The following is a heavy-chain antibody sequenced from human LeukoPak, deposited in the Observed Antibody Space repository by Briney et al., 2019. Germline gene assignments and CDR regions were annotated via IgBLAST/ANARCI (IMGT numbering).Heavy chain of an antibody. D-gene: IGHD6-19*01. CDR2: MNPNSGNT. V-gene: IGHV1-8*01. CDR3: ARGPYSGGWYGY. CDR1: GYPFTSYD. Sequence: ALVKASCKASGYPFTSYDIINVRHATAHGLERMGWMNPNSGNTGYAQKFQGRVTMTRNTCISTAYMELSSLRSEDTAVYYCARGPYSGGWYGYWGQGTLVTVSS. J-gene: IGHJ4*02.